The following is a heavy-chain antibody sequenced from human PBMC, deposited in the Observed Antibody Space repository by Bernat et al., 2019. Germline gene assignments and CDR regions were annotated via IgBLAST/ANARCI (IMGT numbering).Heavy chain of an antibody. V-gene: IGHV1-18*04. CDR1: GYTFTSYG. Sequence: QVQLVQSGAEVKKPGASVKVSCKASGYTFTSYGISWVRQAPGQGLEWMGWISAYNGNTNYAQKLQGRVTMTTDTSTSTAYMELRSLRSDDTAGYYCARDSKGLLDTAMDVDYWGQGTLVTVSS. D-gene: IGHD5-18*01. CDR3: ARDSKGLLDTAMDVDY. J-gene: IGHJ4*02. CDR2: ISAYNGNT.